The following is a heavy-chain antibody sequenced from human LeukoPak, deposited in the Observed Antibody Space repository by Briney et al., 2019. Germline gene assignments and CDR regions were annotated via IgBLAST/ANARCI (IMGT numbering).Heavy chain of an antibody. Sequence: ASVRVSYKASGGTFNSYGISWVRQAPGQGLEWMGWFLPFFYPANYAHKFQARLTLTTDESTSTAYMELSSLRSEDTAVYYCARGQAGGYYYMDVWGKGTTVTVSS. D-gene: IGHD6-13*01. J-gene: IGHJ6*03. V-gene: IGHV1-69*05. CDR1: GGTFNSYG. CDR3: ARGQAGGYYYMDV. CDR2: FLPFFYPA.